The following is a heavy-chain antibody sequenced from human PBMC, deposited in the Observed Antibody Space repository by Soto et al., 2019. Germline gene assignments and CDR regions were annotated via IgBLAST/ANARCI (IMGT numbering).Heavy chain of an antibody. CDR2: IKGKTEGGTT. V-gene: IGHV3-15*01. CDR3: TTDPHSTGTKY. CDR1: GFILSDVW. Sequence: EVQLVESGGGLVKPGGSLRLSCAASGFILSDVWMSWVRQAPGAGLEWVGRIKGKTEGGTTDYAAPVKGRFTISRDASKNTLYLQMNSLKTEDTAVYYCTTDPHSTGTKYWGQGTLVTVSS. D-gene: IGHD1-1*01. J-gene: IGHJ4*02.